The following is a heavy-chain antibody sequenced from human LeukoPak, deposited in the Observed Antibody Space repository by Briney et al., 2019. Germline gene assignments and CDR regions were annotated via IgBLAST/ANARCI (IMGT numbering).Heavy chain of an antibody. Sequence: GESLKISCKGSGYNFSSYWIGWGRQMFGKGLEWMGIIYLGDSDTRYSPSFQGQVTISDDKSISTAYLQWSGLKASDTAIYYCARLGGGYVTHWGQGTLVTVSS. CDR1: GYNFSSYW. V-gene: IGHV5-51*01. J-gene: IGHJ4*02. D-gene: IGHD5-24*01. CDR3: ARLGGGYVTH. CDR2: IYLGDSDT.